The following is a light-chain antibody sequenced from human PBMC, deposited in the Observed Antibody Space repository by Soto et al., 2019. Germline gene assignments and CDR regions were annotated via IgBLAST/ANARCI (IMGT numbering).Light chain of an antibody. CDR2: DAS. J-gene: IGKJ4*01. CDR3: QQYGSSPLT. Sequence: EIVLTQSPGTLSLSPGEGATLSCRASQSVSIIYLAWYQQTPGQAPRLLVCDASSRATGIPDRFSGGGSETDFTLTISRLEPEDFAVYYCQQYGSSPLTFGGGTKVDIK. V-gene: IGKV3-20*01. CDR1: QSVSIIY.